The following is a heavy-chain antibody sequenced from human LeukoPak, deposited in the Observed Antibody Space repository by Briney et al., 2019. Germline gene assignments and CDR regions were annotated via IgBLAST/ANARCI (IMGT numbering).Heavy chain of an antibody. Sequence: PGGSLRLSCVASGFTFNDYAITSVRQAPGKGLEWVSSISSSSSYIYYADSVKGRFTISRDNAKNSLYLQMNSLRAEDTAVYYCAIERQDVWGQGTTVTVSS. CDR2: ISSSSSYI. CDR3: AIERQDV. V-gene: IGHV3-21*01. J-gene: IGHJ6*02. CDR1: GFTFNDYA.